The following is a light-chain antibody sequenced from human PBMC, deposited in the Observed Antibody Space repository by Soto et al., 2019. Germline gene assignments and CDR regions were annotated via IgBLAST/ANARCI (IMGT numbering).Light chain of an antibody. V-gene: IGLV2-14*03. CDR2: EVS. Sequence: QSALSQPASVSGSPGQSITISCTGSSSDVGGYDYVSWYQQHPGKAPKLMVYEVSNRPSGVSDRFSGSKSGNTAPLTISGLQADDEADYYCSSYTNSITLVFGGGTKLTVL. CDR1: SSDVGGYDY. J-gene: IGLJ2*01. CDR3: SSYTNSITLV.